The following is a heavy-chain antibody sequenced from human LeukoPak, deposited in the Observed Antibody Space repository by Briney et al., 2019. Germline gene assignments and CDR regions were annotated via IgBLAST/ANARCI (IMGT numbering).Heavy chain of an antibody. CDR3: ARVIAAAGTKGLYYYYYYYMDV. Sequence: PSQTLSLTCTVSGGSISSGSYYWSWIRQPAGKGLEWIGRIYTSGSTNYNPSLKSRVTISVDTSKNQFSLKLSSVTAADTAVYYCARVIAAAGTKGLYYYYYYYMDVWGKGTTVTVSS. V-gene: IGHV4-61*02. CDR2: IYTSGST. D-gene: IGHD6-13*01. CDR1: GGSISSGSYY. J-gene: IGHJ6*03.